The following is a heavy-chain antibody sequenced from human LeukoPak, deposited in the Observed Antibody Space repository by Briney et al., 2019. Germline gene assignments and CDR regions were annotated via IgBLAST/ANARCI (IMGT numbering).Heavy chain of an antibody. CDR3: ARDPHIVATIYFDY. CDR1: GGSISSGGSY. V-gene: IGHV4-61*08. J-gene: IGHJ4*02. D-gene: IGHD5-12*01. CDR2: IYYSGNT. Sequence: SQTLSLTCTVSGGSISSGGSYWTWIRQPPGKGLEWIGYIYYSGNTNYNPSLKSRVTISVDTSKNQFSLKLSSVTAADTAVYYCARDPHIVATIYFDYWGQGTLVTVSS.